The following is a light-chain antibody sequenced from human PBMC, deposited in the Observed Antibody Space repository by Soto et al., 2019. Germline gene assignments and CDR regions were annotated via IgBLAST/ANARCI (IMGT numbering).Light chain of an antibody. CDR3: QQYGSSPLT. V-gene: IGKV3-20*01. CDR2: GAS. J-gene: IGKJ5*01. Sequence: EIVLTQSPATLSLSPGEIATLSCRASQSVSSSYLAWYQHKPGQAPRLLIYGASSRATGIPDRFSGSGSGTDFTLTISRLEPEDFVVYYCQQYGSSPLTFGQGTRLEIK. CDR1: QSVSSSY.